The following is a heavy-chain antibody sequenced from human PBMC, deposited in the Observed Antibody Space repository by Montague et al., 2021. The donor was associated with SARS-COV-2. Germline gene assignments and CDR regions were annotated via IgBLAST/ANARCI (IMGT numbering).Heavy chain of an antibody. CDR2: IYYSGST. D-gene: IGHD6-13*01. CDR3: ARVGRQQLVRLSGMDV. V-gene: IGHV4-39*07. Sequence: SETLSLTCTVSGGSISSSSYHWGWIRQPPGKGLEWIGSIYYSGSTYYDPSLKSRVTISVDTSKNQFSLKLNSVTAADTAVYYCARVGRQQLVRLSGMDVWGQGTTVTVSS. J-gene: IGHJ6*02. CDR1: GGSISSSSYH.